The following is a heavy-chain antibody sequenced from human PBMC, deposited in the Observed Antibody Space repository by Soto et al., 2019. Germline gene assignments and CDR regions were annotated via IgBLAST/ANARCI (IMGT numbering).Heavy chain of an antibody. CDR2: ISAHNGNT. V-gene: IGHV1-18*01. CDR3: ARGRYGDY. CDR1: GYTFTSYG. D-gene: IGHD1-1*01. Sequence: QVHLVQSGAEVKKPGASVKVSCKASGYTFTSYGITWVRQAPGQGLEWMGWISAHNGNTDYAQKLQGRGIVTRDTSTSTAYMELRSLISDDTDVYCCARGRYGDYWGQGALVTVSS. J-gene: IGHJ4*02.